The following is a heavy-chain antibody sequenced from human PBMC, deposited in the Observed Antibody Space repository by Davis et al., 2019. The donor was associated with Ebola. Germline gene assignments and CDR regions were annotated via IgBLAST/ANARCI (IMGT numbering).Heavy chain of an antibody. CDR3: GRRVTSWRGFYVDL. CDR1: GYSFTNYG. Sequence: ASVKVSCKASGYSFTNYGINWVRQAPGQGLEWLGWINTITGNATYVQGFTGQYVFSLDTSGSTAYLQISSLRAEDNARYYCGRRVTSWRGFYVDLWGQGTLVTVSS. J-gene: IGHJ5*02. V-gene: IGHV7-4-1*02. D-gene: IGHD3-3*01. CDR2: INTITGNA.